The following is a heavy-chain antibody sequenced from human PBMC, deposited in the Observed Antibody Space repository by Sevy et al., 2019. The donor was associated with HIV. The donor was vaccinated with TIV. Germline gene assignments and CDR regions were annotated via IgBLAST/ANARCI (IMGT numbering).Heavy chain of an antibody. CDR1: GFTFSKYS. V-gene: IGHV3-23*01. CDR2: LSFGCGEI. CDR3: AREGCTKPHDY. Sequence: GGSLRLSCAASGFTFSKYSMSWVRQPPGKGLEWVSTLSFGCGEINYADSVKGRFTISRDNSKNSFYLQMNNLRAEDTAVYYCAREGCTKPHDYWGQGPLVTVSS. D-gene: IGHD2-8*01. J-gene: IGHJ4*02.